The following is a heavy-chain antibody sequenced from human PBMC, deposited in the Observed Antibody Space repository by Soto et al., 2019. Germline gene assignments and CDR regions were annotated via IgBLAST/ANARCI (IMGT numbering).Heavy chain of an antibody. Sequence: SETLSLTCAASSCSFSSYNWWSLVRPPPGKGLEWIGEIYHSGSTNYDPSLMSRVTISVDKPKNQFSLNLNSVTAADTAVYYCATRGDYGPFDYWGQGTLVTVSS. D-gene: IGHD4-17*01. CDR1: SCSFSSYNW. J-gene: IGHJ4*02. CDR2: IYHSGST. V-gene: IGHV4-4*02. CDR3: ATRGDYGPFDY.